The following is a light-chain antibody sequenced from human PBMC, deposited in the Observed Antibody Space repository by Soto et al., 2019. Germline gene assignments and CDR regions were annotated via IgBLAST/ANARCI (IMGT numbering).Light chain of an antibody. CDR2: GAS. V-gene: IGKV3-20*01. Sequence: EIVLTQSPGTLSLSPGERATLSCRASQSVSSYLAWYQQKPGQAPRLLIYGASSRDTGIPDRFSGSWSGTDFAITISGLETEDFAEYYCQQYGSSHGTFGQWTKVEIK. CDR3: QQYGSSHGT. CDR1: QSVSSY. J-gene: IGKJ1*01.